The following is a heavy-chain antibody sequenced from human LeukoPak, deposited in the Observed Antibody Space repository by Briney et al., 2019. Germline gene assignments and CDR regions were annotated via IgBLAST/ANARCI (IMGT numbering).Heavy chain of an antibody. CDR3: AREGCAAAASPVCYFDY. CDR1: GFTFSSYA. V-gene: IGHV3-30-3*01. CDR2: ISYDGSNK. Sequence: GGSLRPSCAASGFTFSSYAMHWVRQAPGKGLEWVAVISYDGSNKYYADSVKGRFTISRDNSKNTLYLQMNSLRAEDTAVYYCAREGCAAAASPVCYFDYWGQGTLVTVSS. D-gene: IGHD6-13*01. J-gene: IGHJ4*02.